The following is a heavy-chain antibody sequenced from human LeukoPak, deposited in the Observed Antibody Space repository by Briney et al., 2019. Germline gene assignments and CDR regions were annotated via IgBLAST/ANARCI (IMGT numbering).Heavy chain of an antibody. CDR1: GFTFNSYG. D-gene: IGHD3-3*01. V-gene: IGHV3-30*02. CDR3: AKGGRDFWTLLDY. CDR2: IRYDGSNK. Sequence: PGGSLRLSCAASGFTFNSYGMHWVRQAPGKGLEWVAFIRYDGSNKYYADSVKGRFTISRDNSKNTLYLQMNSLRAEDTAVYYCAKGGRDFWTLLDYWGQGTLVTVSS. J-gene: IGHJ4*02.